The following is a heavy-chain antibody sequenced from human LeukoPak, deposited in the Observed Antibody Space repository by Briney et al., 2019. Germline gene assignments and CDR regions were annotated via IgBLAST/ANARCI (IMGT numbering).Heavy chain of an antibody. CDR3: ARAGDSSGWYLEFDY. J-gene: IGHJ4*02. D-gene: IGHD6-19*01. Sequence: SETLSLTCTVSGYSISSGYYWGWIRQSPGKGLEWIGSIYHSGSTNYNPSLKSRVTISVDTSKNQFSLKLSSVTAADTAVYYCARAGDSSGWYLEFDYWGQGTLVTVSS. CDR2: IYHSGST. V-gene: IGHV4-38-2*02. CDR1: GYSISSGYY.